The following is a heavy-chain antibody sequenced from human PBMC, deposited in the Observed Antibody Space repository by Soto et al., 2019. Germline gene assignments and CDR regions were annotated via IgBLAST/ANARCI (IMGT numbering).Heavy chain of an antibody. V-gene: IGHV1-18*04. CDR3: ARDRTAPDQIVVVPAAFDY. Sequence: ASVKVSCKASGYTFSSYGVSWLRQAPGQGLEWMGWISAYNGNTKYAQKLQDRVTMTTDTSTSTAYLALRSLRSDDTAVYYCARDRTAPDQIVVVPAAFDYWGQGTMVTVYS. J-gene: IGHJ4*02. D-gene: IGHD2-2*01. CDR2: ISAYNGNT. CDR1: GYTFSSYG.